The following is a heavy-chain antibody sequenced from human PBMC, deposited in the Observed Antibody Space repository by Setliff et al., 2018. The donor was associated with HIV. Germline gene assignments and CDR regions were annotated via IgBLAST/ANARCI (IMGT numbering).Heavy chain of an antibody. Sequence: ASVKVSCKASGYTFTSYGISWVRQAPGQGLEWMGWISAYNGNTNYAQKFQGRVTMTRNTSISTAYMELSSPRSEDTAVYYCARGLAVAGKSYYYYYYMDVWGKGTTVTVSS. D-gene: IGHD6-19*01. J-gene: IGHJ6*03. CDR1: GYTFTSYG. CDR2: ISAYNGNT. V-gene: IGHV1-18*01. CDR3: ARGLAVAGKSYYYYYYMDV.